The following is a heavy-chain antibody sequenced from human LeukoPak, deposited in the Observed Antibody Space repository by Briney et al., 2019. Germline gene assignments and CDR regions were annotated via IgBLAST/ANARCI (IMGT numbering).Heavy chain of an antibody. J-gene: IGHJ3*02. CDR2: IYYSGST. CDR3: ARADILTGSGRDAFDI. V-gene: IGHV4-59*01. Sequence: SETLSLTCTVSGGSISSYYWSWIRQPPGKGLEWIGYIYYSGSTNYNPSLKSRVTISVDTPKNQFSLKLSSVTAADTAVYYCARADILTGSGRDAFDIWGQGTMVTVSS. D-gene: IGHD3-9*01. CDR1: GGSISSYY.